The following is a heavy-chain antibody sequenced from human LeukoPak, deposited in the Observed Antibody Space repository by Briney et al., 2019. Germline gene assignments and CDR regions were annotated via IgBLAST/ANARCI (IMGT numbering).Heavy chain of an antibody. V-gene: IGHV4-59*01. CDR3: ARDTYYYGLDV. J-gene: IGHJ6*02. CDR1: GGSISGFY. Sequence: SETLSVTCTVSGGSISGFYWSWIRQPPEKGLEWIGYIYPSGSTNYSPSLKSRVTISVDTSENQFSLKVSSVTAADTAVYYCARDTYYYGLDVWGQGTTVTVSS. CDR2: IYPSGST.